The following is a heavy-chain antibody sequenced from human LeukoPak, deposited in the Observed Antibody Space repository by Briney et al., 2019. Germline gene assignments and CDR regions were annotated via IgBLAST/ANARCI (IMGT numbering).Heavy chain of an antibody. CDR2: INPSGGST. J-gene: IGHJ6*03. D-gene: IGHD3-3*01. V-gene: IGHV1-46*01. CDR3: AGDRKDFWSVINQGPGGYSGSHYYYYYMDV. CDR1: GYTFTSYY. Sequence: ASVKVSCKASGYTFTSYYMHWVRQAPGQGPEWMGIINPSGGSTSYAQKFQGRVTMTRDMSTSTVYMELSSLRSEDTAVFYFAGDRKDFWSVINQGPGGYSGSHYYYYYMDVGAKGPRSPSP.